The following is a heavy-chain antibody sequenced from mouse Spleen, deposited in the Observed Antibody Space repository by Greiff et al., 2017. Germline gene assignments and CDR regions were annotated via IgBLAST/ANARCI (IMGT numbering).Heavy chain of an antibody. Sequence: QVQLKESGPGLVQPSQSLSITCTVSGFSFTSYGVHWVRQSPGKGLEWLGVIWSGGSTDYNAAFISRLSISKDNSKSQVFFKMNSLQADDTAIYYCASPPYYGSSYWFAYWGQGTLVTVSA. J-gene: IGHJ3*01. D-gene: IGHD1-1*01. V-gene: IGHV2-2*01. CDR2: IWSGGST. CDR3: ASPPYYGSSYWFAY. CDR1: GFSFTSYG.